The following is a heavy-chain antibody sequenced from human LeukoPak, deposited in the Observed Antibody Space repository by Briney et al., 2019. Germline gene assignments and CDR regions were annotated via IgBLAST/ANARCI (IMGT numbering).Heavy chain of an antibody. V-gene: IGHV4-59*01. CDR3: ARDLWFGFQYGMDV. CDR1: GVSITSYY. D-gene: IGHD3-10*01. J-gene: IGHJ6*02. Sequence: SETLSLTCTVSGVSITSYYWSWIRQPPGKGLEWIGYIYYSGSTKYNPSLKSRVTISADTSKNQFSLKLSSVTAADTAVYYCARDLWFGFQYGMDVWGQGTTVTVSS. CDR2: IYYSGST.